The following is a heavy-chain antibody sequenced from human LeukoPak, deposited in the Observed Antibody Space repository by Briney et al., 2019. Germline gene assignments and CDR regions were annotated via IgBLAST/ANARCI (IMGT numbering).Heavy chain of an antibody. CDR3: ARMELAPDYYYYMDV. D-gene: IGHD1-26*01. J-gene: IGHJ6*03. CDR2: IYTSGST. Sequence: SETLSLTCTVSGGSISSYYWSWIRQPAGKGLEWIGRIYTSGSTNYNPSLKSRVTMSVDTSKNQFSLKLSSVTAADTAVYYCARMELAPDYYYYMDVWGKGTTVTVSS. V-gene: IGHV4-4*07. CDR1: GGSISSYY.